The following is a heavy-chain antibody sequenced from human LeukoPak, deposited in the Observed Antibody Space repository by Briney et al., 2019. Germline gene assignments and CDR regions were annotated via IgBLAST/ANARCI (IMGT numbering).Heavy chain of an antibody. CDR1: GYSISSGYY. Sequence: SETLSLTCTVSGYSISSGYYWGWIRQPPGKGLEWIGSIYHSGSTYYNPSLKSRVTISVDTSKNQFSLKLSSVTAADTAVYYCARRGMITSRWFDPWGQGTLVTVSS. V-gene: IGHV4-38-2*02. CDR2: IYHSGST. D-gene: IGHD3-16*01. CDR3: ARRGMITSRWFDP. J-gene: IGHJ5*02.